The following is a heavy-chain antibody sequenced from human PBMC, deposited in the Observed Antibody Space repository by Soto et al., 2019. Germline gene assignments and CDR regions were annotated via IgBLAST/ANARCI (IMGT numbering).Heavy chain of an antibody. D-gene: IGHD3-22*01. J-gene: IGHJ4*02. V-gene: IGHV4-61*01. CDR1: CGSFSIGSYY. CDR3: ARDPPYYYDSSGLGGP. Sequence: SETLSLPCTVSCGSFSIGSYYCSWIRQPPGKGLEWIGYIYYSGSTNYNPSLKSRVTISVDTSKNQFSLKLSSVTAADTAVYYCARDPPYYYDSSGLGGPWGQGTLVTVSS. CDR2: IYYSGST.